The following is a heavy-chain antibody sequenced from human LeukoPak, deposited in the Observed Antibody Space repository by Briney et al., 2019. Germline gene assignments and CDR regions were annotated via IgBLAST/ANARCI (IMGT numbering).Heavy chain of an antibody. J-gene: IGHJ3*02. CDR2: ISGSGGST. V-gene: IGHV3-23*01. CDR3: AKDGYCGGDRYVDAFDI. CDR1: GFTFSSYA. Sequence: GGSLRLSCAASGFTFSSYAMSWVRQAPGKGLEWVSAISGSGGSTYYADSVKGRFTISRDNSKNTLYLQMNSLRAEDTAVYYCAKDGYCGGDRYVDAFDIWGQGTMVTVSS. D-gene: IGHD2-21*02.